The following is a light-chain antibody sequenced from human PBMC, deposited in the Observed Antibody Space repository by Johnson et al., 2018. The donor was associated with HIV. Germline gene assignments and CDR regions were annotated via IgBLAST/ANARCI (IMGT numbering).Light chain of an antibody. Sequence: QSVLTQPPSVSAAPGQKVTISCSGGSSNIGKNYVSWYQQLPGTAPKLLIYDNNKRPSGFPDRFSDSKSGTSATLAITGLQTGDEADYYCGTWDSLGAHYVFGPGSKLTVL. CDR3: GTWDSLGAHYV. J-gene: IGLJ1*01. CDR2: DNN. V-gene: IGLV1-51*01. CDR1: SSNIGKNY.